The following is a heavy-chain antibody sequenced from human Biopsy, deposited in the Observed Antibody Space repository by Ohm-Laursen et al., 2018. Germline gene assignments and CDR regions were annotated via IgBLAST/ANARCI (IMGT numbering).Heavy chain of an antibody. J-gene: IGHJ1*01. Sequence: ASVKVSCKAPGGTFSNYGVNWVRQAPGQGLEWLGGNIPILGTGNYAQKFQERVTVAADTSTSTATMELHSLRSDDTAVYYCATKLTGYFHHWGQGTLVIVSS. V-gene: IGHV1-69*06. CDR2: NIPILGTG. CDR3: ATKLTGYFHH. D-gene: IGHD3-9*01. CDR1: GGTFSNYG.